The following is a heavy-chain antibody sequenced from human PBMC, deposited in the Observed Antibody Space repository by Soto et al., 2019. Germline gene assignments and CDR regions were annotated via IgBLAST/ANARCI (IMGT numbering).Heavy chain of an antibody. J-gene: IGHJ6*02. CDR3: AKDMDSFDGMDV. CDR2: ISWNSGSI. Sequence: PGGSLRLSCAASGFTFDDYAMHWVRQAPGKGLEWVSGISWNSGSIGYADSVKGRFTISRDNAKNSLYLQMNSLRAEDTALYYCAKDMDSFDGMDVWAKGPRSPSP. V-gene: IGHV3-9*01. D-gene: IGHD2-15*01. CDR1: GFTFDDYA.